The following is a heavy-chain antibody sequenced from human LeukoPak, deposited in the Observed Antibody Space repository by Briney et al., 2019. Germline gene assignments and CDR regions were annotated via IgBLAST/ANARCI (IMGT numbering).Heavy chain of an antibody. CDR2: ISAYNGNT. J-gene: IGHJ6*03. D-gene: IGHD2-2*01. Sequence: GASVKVSCKASGYTFISYGISWVRQAPGQGLEWMGWISAYNGNTNYAQKLQGRVTMTTDTSTSTAYMELRSLRSDDTAVYYCARDRGLGYCSSTSCYPLGYMDVWGKGTTVTVSS. CDR3: ARDRGLGYCSSTSCYPLGYMDV. V-gene: IGHV1-18*01. CDR1: GYTFISYG.